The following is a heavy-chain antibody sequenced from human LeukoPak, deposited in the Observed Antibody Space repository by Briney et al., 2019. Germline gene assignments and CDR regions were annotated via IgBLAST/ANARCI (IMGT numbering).Heavy chain of an antibody. Sequence: GGSLRLSCAASGFTFSSYQLNWVRQAPGQGLEWLSYIDNTGGSIHYADSVWGRFTISRDNAEHSLYLQMDSLRAEDTAVYYCVRDATLRPGHVDFDYWGQGILVTVSS. CDR1: GFTFSSYQ. CDR2: IDNTGGSI. V-gene: IGHV3-48*03. CDR3: VRDATLRPGHVDFDY. J-gene: IGHJ4*02. D-gene: IGHD2-21*01.